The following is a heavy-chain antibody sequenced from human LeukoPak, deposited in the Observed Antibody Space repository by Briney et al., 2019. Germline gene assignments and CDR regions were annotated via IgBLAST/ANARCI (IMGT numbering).Heavy chain of an antibody. CDR1: GGSISSGGYY. V-gene: IGHV4-61*08. D-gene: IGHD5-18*01. J-gene: IGHJ2*01. CDR2: ISYTGST. CDR3: ATDRRYSYGTGYFDL. Sequence: ASETLSLTCTVSGGSISSGGYYWSWIRQPPGKGLEWIGYISYTGSTNYNPSLRSRVTISVDTSKNQFSLKLTSVTAADTAVYYCATDRRYSYGTGYFDLWGRGTLVAVSS.